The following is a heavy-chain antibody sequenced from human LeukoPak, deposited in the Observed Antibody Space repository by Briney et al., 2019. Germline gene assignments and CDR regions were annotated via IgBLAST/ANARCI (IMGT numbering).Heavy chain of an antibody. D-gene: IGHD3-22*01. CDR1: GFSFKDYA. CDR2: TSYDESTK. J-gene: IGHJ3*02. Sequence: GGSLRLSCAASGFSFKDYAMHWVRQSPGKGLEWVAVTSYDESTKYYVDSVRGRFTISRDNSKNTLFLQMNSLRDEDTAFYYCARAPSYYYDSSGYYPVGAFDIRGQGTMVTVSS. CDR3: ARAPSYYYDSSGYYPVGAFDI. V-gene: IGHV3-30*04.